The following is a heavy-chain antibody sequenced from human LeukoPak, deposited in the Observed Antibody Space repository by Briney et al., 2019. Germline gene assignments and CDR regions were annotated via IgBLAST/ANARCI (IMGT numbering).Heavy chain of an antibody. Sequence: PSETLSLTCAVYGGSFSGYYWSRIRQPPGKGLDWIGEINHSGSTNYNPSLKSRVTISVDTSKNQFSLKLSSVTAADTAVYYCARVPYCSGGSCYPTYYYYYMDVWGKGTTVTVSS. D-gene: IGHD2-15*01. CDR1: GGSFSGYY. V-gene: IGHV4-34*01. J-gene: IGHJ6*03. CDR3: ARVPYCSGGSCYPTYYYYYMDV. CDR2: INHSGST.